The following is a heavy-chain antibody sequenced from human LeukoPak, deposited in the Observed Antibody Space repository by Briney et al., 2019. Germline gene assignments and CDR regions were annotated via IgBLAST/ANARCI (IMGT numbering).Heavy chain of an antibody. D-gene: IGHD2-2*02. V-gene: IGHV4-39*01. CDR3: ARHHYCSSTSCYKLGGYFDY. J-gene: IGHJ4*02. CDR1: GGSISSSSYY. CDR2: TYYSGST. Sequence: SEALSLTCTVSGGSISSSSYYWGWIRQPPGKGLEWIGSTYYSGSTYYNPSLKSRVTISVDTSKNQFSLKLSSVTAADTAVYYCARHHYCSSTSCYKLGGYFDYWGQGTLVTVSS.